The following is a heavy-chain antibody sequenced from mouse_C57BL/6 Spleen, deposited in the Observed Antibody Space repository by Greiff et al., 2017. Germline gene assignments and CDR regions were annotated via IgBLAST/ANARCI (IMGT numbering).Heavy chain of an antibody. D-gene: IGHD2-3*01. J-gene: IGHJ2*01. CDR3: TRIDGYYSYYFDY. CDR1: GYTFTDYE. CDR2: IDPETGGT. Sequence: VQRVESGAELVRPGASVTLSCKASGYTFTDYEMHWVKQTPVHGLEWIGAIDPETGGTAYNQKFKGKAILTADKSSSTAYMELRSLTSEDSAVYYCTRIDGYYSYYFDYWGQGTTLTVSS. V-gene: IGHV1-15*01.